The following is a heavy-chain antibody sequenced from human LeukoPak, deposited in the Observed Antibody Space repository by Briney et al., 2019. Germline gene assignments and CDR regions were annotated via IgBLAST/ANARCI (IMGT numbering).Heavy chain of an antibody. V-gene: IGHV4-30-2*01. CDR2: IYHSGST. CDR3: ARSRIAAAGRHKNWFDP. J-gene: IGHJ5*02. D-gene: IGHD6-13*01. Sequence: SETLSLTCAVSGGSISSGGYSWSWIRQPPGKGLEWFGYIYHSGSTYYNPSLKSRVTISVDRSKNQFSLKLTSVTAADTAVYYCARSRIAAAGRHKNWFDPWGQGTLVTVSS. CDR1: GGSISSGGYS.